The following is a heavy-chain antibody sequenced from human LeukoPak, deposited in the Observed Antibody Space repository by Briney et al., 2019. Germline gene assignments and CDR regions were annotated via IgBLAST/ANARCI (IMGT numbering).Heavy chain of an antibody. CDR2: IYTSGST. CDR3: ARYRGGDIIAAAGTGFDP. V-gene: IGHV4-4*09. CDR1: GGSISSYY. Sequence: SETLSLTCTVSGGSISSYYWSWIRQPPGKGLEWIGYIYTSGSTNYNPSLKSRVTISVDTSKNQFSLKLSSVTAADTAVYYCARYRGGDIIAAAGTGFDPWGQGTLVTVSS. J-gene: IGHJ5*02. D-gene: IGHD6-13*01.